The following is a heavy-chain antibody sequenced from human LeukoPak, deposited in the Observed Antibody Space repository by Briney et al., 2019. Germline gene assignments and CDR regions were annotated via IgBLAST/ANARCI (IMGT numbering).Heavy chain of an antibody. J-gene: IGHJ4*02. D-gene: IGHD6-6*01. Sequence: GGTLRLSCAASGFTFSSYGMSWVRQAPGKGLEWVSGISGSGNSTYYADSVKGRFTISRDNSKNTLYLQMNSLRAEDTAVYYCAKRGFSSSSPFDYWGQGTLVTVSS. CDR2: ISGSGNST. CDR1: GFTFSSYG. V-gene: IGHV3-23*01. CDR3: AKRGFSSSSPFDY.